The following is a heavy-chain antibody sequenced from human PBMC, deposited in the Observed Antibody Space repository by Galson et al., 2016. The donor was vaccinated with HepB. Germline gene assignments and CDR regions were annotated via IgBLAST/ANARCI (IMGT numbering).Heavy chain of an antibody. CDR1: GFTVSSDY. CDR2: INTDGSST. D-gene: IGHD3-22*01. J-gene: IGHJ4*02. Sequence: SLRLSCAASGFTVSSDYMNWVRQAPGKGLVWVSRINTDGSSTSYADSVKGRFTISRDNARNTLYLQMNSLRAEDTAVYYCVRDQVDYYECSGDDCDYWGQGALVTVSS. CDR3: VRDQVDYYECSGDDCDY. V-gene: IGHV3-74*01.